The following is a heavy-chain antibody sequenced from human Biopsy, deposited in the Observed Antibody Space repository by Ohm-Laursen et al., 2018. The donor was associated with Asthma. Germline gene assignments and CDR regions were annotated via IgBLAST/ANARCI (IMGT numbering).Heavy chain of an antibody. J-gene: IGHJ4*02. D-gene: IGHD3-22*01. CDR2: ILTKFDIT. CDR3: ARSYDTDSYPVLVLDY. V-gene: IGHV1-69*04. CDR1: GGSFSNFA. Sequence: SVKVSCKAPGGSFSNFAFSWVRQAPGHGLEWMGTILTKFDITSYAEKFQGRVTITADKSTSTTYMELSRLRSEDTAVYYCARSYDTDSYPVLVLDYWGQGTLVTVSS.